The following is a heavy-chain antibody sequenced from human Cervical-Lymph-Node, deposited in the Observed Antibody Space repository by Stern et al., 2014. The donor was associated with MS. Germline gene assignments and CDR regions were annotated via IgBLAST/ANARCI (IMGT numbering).Heavy chain of an antibody. CDR3: ATPFSHSFRYGMHV. D-gene: IGHD2/OR15-2a*01. J-gene: IGHJ6*02. Sequence: QMQLVQSGAEVKKLGASVNVSCKASGYTFNTYAIHWVRQAPGQGLEWMGYINAGNGNTKYSQKFQGRVTITRDTSASTGYIELSSLRSEDSAVYYCATPFSHSFRYGMHVWGQGTTVTVFS. CDR2: INAGNGNT. CDR1: GYTFNTYA. V-gene: IGHV1-3*01.